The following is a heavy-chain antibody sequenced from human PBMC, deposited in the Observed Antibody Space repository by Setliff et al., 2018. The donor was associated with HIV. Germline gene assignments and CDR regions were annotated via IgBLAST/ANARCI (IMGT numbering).Heavy chain of an antibody. CDR3: AKDPNSSWHVGFYNYGDEGGDYFDY. D-gene: IGHD6-13*01. V-gene: IGHV3-30*02. CDR1: GFTFSRYG. Sequence: GGSLRLSCAASGFTFSRYGMHWVRQAPGKGLEWVAFIRYDATDKYYAESVRGRFTISRDYSRNTLYLQMNSLRAEDSAVYYCAKDPNSSWHVGFYNYGDEGGDYFDYWGQGTLVTVSS. CDR2: IRYDATDK. J-gene: IGHJ4*02.